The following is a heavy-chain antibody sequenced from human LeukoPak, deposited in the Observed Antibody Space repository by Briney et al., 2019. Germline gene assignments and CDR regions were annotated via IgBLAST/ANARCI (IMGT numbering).Heavy chain of an antibody. V-gene: IGHV4-30-2*01. CDR3: ARAAGSWRQAYYFDY. J-gene: IGHJ4*02. D-gene: IGHD6-13*01. CDR1: GGSISSGGYY. CDR2: IYHSGST. Sequence: TSETLSLTCTVSGGSISSGGYYWSWIRQPPGKGLEWIGYIYHSGSTYYNPSLKSRVTISVDRSKNQFSLKLSSVTAADTAVYYCARAAGSWRQAYYFDYWGQGTLVTVSS.